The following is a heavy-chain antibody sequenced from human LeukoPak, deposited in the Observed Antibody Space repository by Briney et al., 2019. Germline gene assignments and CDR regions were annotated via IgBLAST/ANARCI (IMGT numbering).Heavy chain of an antibody. Sequence: GGSLRLSCAASGFTFSSYAMRWVRQAPGKGLEWVSGISGSGGSTYYADSVKGRFTIARDNSKNTLYLQMNSLRAEDTAVYYCARDRGYFDNWGQGTLVTVSS. CDR2: ISGSGGST. J-gene: IGHJ4*02. CDR1: GFTFSSYA. CDR3: ARDRGYFDN. V-gene: IGHV3-23*01.